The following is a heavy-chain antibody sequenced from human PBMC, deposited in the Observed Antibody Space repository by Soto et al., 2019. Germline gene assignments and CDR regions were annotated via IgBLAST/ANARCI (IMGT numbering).Heavy chain of an antibody. CDR3: AKGESSVSARDFDP. D-gene: IGHD3-22*01. V-gene: IGHV3-23*01. CDR2: ITSSGAA. J-gene: IGHJ5*02. CDR1: GFTFNNYA. Sequence: GGSLRLSCEASGFTFNNYAIAWVRQVPGKGLEWVSGITSSGAAYYADSVKGRFTISRDNSKNTLYLQMNSLRAEDTAVYYCAKGESSVSARDFDPWGQGTLVTVSS.